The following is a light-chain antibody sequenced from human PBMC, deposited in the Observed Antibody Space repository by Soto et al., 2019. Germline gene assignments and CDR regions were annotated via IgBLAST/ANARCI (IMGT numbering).Light chain of an antibody. CDR1: QSVRSY. Sequence: EIVLTQSPVTLSLSPGERATLSCRASQSVRSYLAWYQQKPGQAPRLLIYDASNRATGIPARFSGGGYGTDFTLTIDNLEPEDFAIYYCQQRSNWPPITVGQGTRLES. CDR3: QQRSNWPPIT. CDR2: DAS. V-gene: IGKV3-11*01. J-gene: IGKJ5*01.